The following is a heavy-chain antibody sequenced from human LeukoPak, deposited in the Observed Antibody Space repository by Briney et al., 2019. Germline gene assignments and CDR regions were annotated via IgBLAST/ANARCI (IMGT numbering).Heavy chain of an antibody. V-gene: IGHV4-59*08. J-gene: IGHJ4*02. D-gene: IGHD4/OR15-4a*01. CDR1: RGSLSPDH. CDR2: IFYTGRA. CDR3: ARLVDGANTRVDS. Sequence: SEPLSLTCTVSRGSLSPDHCAWIRQPPGKGLEWIGYIFYTGRARYNPSLEGRATLTVDMSKNQVSLKLRSVTAADTATYYCARLVDGANTRVDSWGQGTLVTVSS.